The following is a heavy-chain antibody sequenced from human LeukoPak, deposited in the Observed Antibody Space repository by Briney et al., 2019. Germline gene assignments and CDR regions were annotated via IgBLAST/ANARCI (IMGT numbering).Heavy chain of an antibody. CDR3: ARDFLYGWLVTSYSGMDV. V-gene: IGHV6-1*01. D-gene: IGHD2-8*02. J-gene: IGHJ6*02. Sequence: SLTLSLTCAISGDSVSSNSAAWDWIRQSPSRGLEWLGSTYYRSKLYKDYAVSVKSRITITPHTSKNQFSLQLNSVTPEDTAVYYCARDFLYGWLVTSYSGMDVWGQGTTVTVSS. CDR2: TYYRSKLYK. CDR1: GDSVSSNSAA.